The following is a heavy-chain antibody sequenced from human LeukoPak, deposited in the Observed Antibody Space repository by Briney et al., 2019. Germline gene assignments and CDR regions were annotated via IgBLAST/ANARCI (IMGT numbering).Heavy chain of an antibody. CDR3: ARHFSLAYYFDY. J-gene: IGHJ4*02. V-gene: IGHV4-59*08. Sequence: PSETLSLTCTVSGGSISSYYWNWIRQPPGKGLEWIGYIYYSGSTNYNPSLKSRVTISVDTSKNQFSLKLSSVTAADTAVYYCARHFSLAYYFDYWGQGTLVTVSS. CDR1: GGSISSYY. CDR2: IYYSGST. D-gene: IGHD3-3*01.